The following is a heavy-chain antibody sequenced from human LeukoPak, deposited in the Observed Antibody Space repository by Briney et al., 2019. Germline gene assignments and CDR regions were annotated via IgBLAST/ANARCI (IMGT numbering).Heavy chain of an antibody. V-gene: IGHV4-34*01. Sequence: SETLSLTCGVYGGSLSGYYWTWIRQPPGKGLEWIGEIHPSGRPYYNPSLESRVTISRHTSNNQFSLRLNSVTAADTGVYFRAVTINYDFWSGYAFDYWGRGTLVTVSS. CDR2: IHPSGRP. CDR1: GGSLSGYY. D-gene: IGHD3-3*01. CDR3: AVTINYDFWSGYAFDY. J-gene: IGHJ4*02.